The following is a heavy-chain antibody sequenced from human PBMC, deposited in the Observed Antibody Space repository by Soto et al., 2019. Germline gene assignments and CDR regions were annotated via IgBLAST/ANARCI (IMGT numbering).Heavy chain of an antibody. CDR3: ARGPPAYCGGDCYPDD. J-gene: IGHJ4*02. D-gene: IGHD2-21*02. V-gene: IGHV4-61*01. Sequence: PSETLSLTCTVSGGSVSSGSYYWNWIRQPPGEGLEWIGYIHYSGSTDYNPSLKSRVTRSVDTSNNQFSLKLSSVTAGDTAVFYCARGPPAYCGGDCYPDDWGQGNLVTVSS. CDR1: GGSVSSGSYY. CDR2: IHYSGST.